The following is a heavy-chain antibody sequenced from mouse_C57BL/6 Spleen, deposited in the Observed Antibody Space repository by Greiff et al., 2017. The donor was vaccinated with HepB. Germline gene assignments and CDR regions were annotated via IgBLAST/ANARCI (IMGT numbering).Heavy chain of an antibody. CDR2: IYPGNSDT. Sequence: EVQLQQSGTVLARPGASVKMSCKTSGYTFTSYWMHWVKQRPGQGLEWIGAIYPGNSDTSYNQKFKGKAKLTAVTSASTAYMELSSLTNEDSAVYYCTAYYYGSSYSAMDYWGQGTSVTVSS. J-gene: IGHJ4*01. CDR1: GYTFTSYW. V-gene: IGHV1-5*01. D-gene: IGHD1-1*01. CDR3: TAYYYGSSYSAMDY.